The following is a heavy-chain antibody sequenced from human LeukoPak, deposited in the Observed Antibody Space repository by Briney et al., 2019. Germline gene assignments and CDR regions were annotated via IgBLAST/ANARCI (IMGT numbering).Heavy chain of an antibody. CDR1: GFTFSSYA. V-gene: IGHV3-64*01. D-gene: IGHD3-3*02. CDR3: ASASIVRVPHWFDP. J-gene: IGHJ5*02. Sequence: QPGGSLRLSCAASGFTFSSYAMHWVRQAPGKGLEYVSAISSNGGSTYYANSVKGRFTISRDNSKNTLYLQMGSLRAEDMAVYYCASASIVRVPHWFDPWGRGTLVTV. CDR2: ISSNGGST.